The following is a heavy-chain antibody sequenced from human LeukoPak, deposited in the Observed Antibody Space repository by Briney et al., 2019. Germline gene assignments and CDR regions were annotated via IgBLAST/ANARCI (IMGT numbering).Heavy chain of an antibody. Sequence: SETLSLTCAVYGGSFSGYYWSWIRQPPGKGLEWIGEINHSGSTNYNPSPKSRVTISVDTSKNQSSLKPSSVTAADTAVYYCARVRCSGGSCYSYYYYYGMDVWGKGTTVTVSS. J-gene: IGHJ6*04. CDR3: ARVRCSGGSCYSYYYYYGMDV. CDR1: GGSFSGYY. D-gene: IGHD2-15*01. CDR2: INHSGST. V-gene: IGHV4-34*01.